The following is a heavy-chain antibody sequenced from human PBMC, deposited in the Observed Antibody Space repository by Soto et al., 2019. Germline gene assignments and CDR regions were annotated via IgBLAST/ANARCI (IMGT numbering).Heavy chain of an antibody. V-gene: IGHV3-23*01. CDR2: IGASGAGT. Sequence: EGQLLESGGGLVQPGGSLRLSCTASEFTFRNYAMSWVRQAPGKGLEWVSAIGASGAGTHYSASVKGRFTISRYNSTNTEYVHMNNLRAEDPGVYYCAKCVVLSATSGGLCNWFGVWGQGTMVTVSS. D-gene: IGHD3-16*01. J-gene: IGHJ5*02. CDR1: EFTFRNYA. CDR3: AKCVVLSATSGGLCNWFGV.